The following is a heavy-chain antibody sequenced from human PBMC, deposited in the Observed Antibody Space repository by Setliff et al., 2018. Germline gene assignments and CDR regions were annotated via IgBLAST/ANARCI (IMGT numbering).Heavy chain of an antibody. V-gene: IGHV4-38-2*01. D-gene: IGHD3-22*01. CDR2: IYHSGST. CDR3: ARVADHYDSSGQSQYFQH. Sequence: SETLSLTCAVSGYSISSGYYWGWIRQPPGKGLEWIGSIYHSGSTYYNPSLKSRVTISVDTSKNQFSLKLSSVTAADTAVYYCARVADHYDSSGQSQYFQHWGQGTLVTVSS. J-gene: IGHJ1*01. CDR1: GYSISSGYY.